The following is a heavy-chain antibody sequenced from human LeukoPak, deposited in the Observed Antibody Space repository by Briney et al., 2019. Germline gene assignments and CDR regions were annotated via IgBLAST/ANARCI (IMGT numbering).Heavy chain of an antibody. J-gene: IGHJ6*02. CDR2: IYSGGST. CDR3: ARVSHPGGYYYYSMDV. D-gene: IGHD1-1*01. Sequence: PGGSLRLSCAASGFTFSSNYMSWVRQAPGKGLEWVSVIYSGGSTYYADSVKGRFTISRDNSKNTLYLQMNSLRAEDTAVYYCARVSHPGGYYYYSMDVWGQGTTVTVSS. V-gene: IGHV3-53*01. CDR1: GFTFSSNY.